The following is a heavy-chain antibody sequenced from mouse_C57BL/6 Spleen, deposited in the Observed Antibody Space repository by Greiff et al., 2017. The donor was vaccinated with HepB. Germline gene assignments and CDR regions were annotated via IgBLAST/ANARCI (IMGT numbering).Heavy chain of an antibody. D-gene: IGHD2-3*01. CDR1: GYTFTSYT. Sequence: QVQLQQSGAELARPGASVKMSCKASGYTFTSYTMHWVKQRPGQGLEWIGYINPSSGYTKYNQKFKDKATLTADNSSSTAYMQLSSLTSEDSAVYYCARDGYHEYAMDYWGQGTSVTVSS. J-gene: IGHJ4*01. CDR3: ARDGYHEYAMDY. CDR2: INPSSGYT. V-gene: IGHV1-4*01.